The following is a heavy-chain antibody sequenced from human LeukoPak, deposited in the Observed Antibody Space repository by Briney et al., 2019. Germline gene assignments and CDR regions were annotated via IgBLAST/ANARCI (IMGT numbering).Heavy chain of an antibody. V-gene: IGHV4-59*01. J-gene: IGHJ2*01. D-gene: IGHD6-19*01. CDR3: ARHRGSSGWYGWYFDL. CDR1: GSSISPYY. Sequence: SESLSLTCTVSGSSISPYYWSWIRQPPGKGLDCIGNIYYSGSTNYNPSLKSRVTISVDTSKNQFSLRLSSVTAADTAVYYCARHRGSSGWYGWYFDLWGRGGLVTVSS. CDR2: IYYSGST.